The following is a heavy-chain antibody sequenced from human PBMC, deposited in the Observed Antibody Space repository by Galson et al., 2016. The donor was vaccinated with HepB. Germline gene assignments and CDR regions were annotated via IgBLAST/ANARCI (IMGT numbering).Heavy chain of an antibody. Sequence: SLRLSCAASGFTFSTYTMHWVRQAPGKGLEWLAVISSDGTDKYYADSVRGRFSISRDNSKNTVYLQMNSLRQEDTAVYYCARQGVGASFDFWGQGTLVTVSS. D-gene: IGHD1-26*01. J-gene: IGHJ4*02. V-gene: IGHV3-30-3*01. CDR3: ARQGVGASFDF. CDR2: ISSDGTDK. CDR1: GFTFSTYT.